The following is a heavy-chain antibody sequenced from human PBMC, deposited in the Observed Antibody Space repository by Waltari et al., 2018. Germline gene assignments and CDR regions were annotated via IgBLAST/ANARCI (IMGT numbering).Heavy chain of an antibody. Sequence: QVQLVGSGGGVVQPGRSLRLSCAASGFPFSSYGMHWVRQAPGKGLEWVAVISYDGSNKYYADSVKGRFTISRDNSKNTLYLQMNSLRAEDTAVYYCAKEGRCSSTSCYTTGAFDIWGQGTMVTVSS. CDR1: GFPFSSYG. CDR2: ISYDGSNK. V-gene: IGHV3-30*18. J-gene: IGHJ3*02. CDR3: AKEGRCSSTSCYTTGAFDI. D-gene: IGHD2-2*02.